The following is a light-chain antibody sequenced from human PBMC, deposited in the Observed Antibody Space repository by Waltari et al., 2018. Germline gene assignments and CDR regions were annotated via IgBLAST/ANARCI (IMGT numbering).Light chain of an antibody. Sequence: DIQMTQSPSTLSASVGDRVTITCRASQDIGPYLAWCQQKPGKAPNLLIYKSSILESGVPSRFSGSGSGTEFTLTITSLQPDDFATYYCQQYDTYHTFGQGTKLEI. J-gene: IGKJ2*01. CDR3: QQYDTYHT. CDR1: QDIGPY. CDR2: KSS. V-gene: IGKV1-5*03.